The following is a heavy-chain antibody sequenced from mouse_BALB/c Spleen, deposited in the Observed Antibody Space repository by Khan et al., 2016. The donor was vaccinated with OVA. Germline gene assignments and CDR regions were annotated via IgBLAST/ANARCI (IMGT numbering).Heavy chain of an antibody. CDR3: ARTARIKY. V-gene: IGHV3-2*02. Sequence: EVQLQESGPGLVKPSQSLSLTCTVTGYSITSGYGWNWIRQFPGNKLEWMGYISYSGSTNYNPSLKSRISITRDTSKNQFFLQLNSVPTEDTATHYCARTARIKYWGQGTTLTVSS. J-gene: IGHJ2*01. CDR2: ISYSGST. CDR1: GYSITSGYG. D-gene: IGHD1-2*01.